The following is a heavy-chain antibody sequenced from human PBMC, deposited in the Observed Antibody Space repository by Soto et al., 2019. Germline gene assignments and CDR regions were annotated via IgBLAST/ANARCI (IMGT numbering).Heavy chain of an antibody. J-gene: IGHJ4*02. D-gene: IGHD6-13*01. V-gene: IGHV3-74*01. Sequence: GGSLRLSCAASGFTFSSYWMHWVRQGPGTGLVWVSRINGDGSATGYADSVKGRFTISRDNTKNTLYLQMNSLRAEDTAVYYCGRDLAAAGTDWGQGTLVTVSS. CDR2: INGDGSAT. CDR3: GRDLAAAGTD. CDR1: GFTFSSYW.